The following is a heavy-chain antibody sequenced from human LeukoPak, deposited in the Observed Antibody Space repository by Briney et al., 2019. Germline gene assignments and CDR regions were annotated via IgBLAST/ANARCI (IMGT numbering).Heavy chain of an antibody. CDR2: IGTAGDT. D-gene: IGHD5-18*01. CDR3: ARDQGWIQLWGDAFDI. J-gene: IGHJ3*02. Sequence: GGSLRLSCAASGFTFSSYDMHWVRQATGKGLEWVSAIGTAGDTYYPDSVKGRFTISRDNSKNTLYLQMNSLRAEDTAVYYCARDQGWIQLWGDAFDIWGQGTMVTVSS. V-gene: IGHV3-13*01. CDR1: GFTFSSYD.